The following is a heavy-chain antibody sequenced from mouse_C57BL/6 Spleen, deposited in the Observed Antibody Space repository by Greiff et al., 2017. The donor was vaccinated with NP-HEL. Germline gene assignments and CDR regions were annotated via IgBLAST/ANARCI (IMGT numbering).Heavy chain of an antibody. CDR2: IDPENGDT. J-gene: IGHJ2*01. CDR1: GFNIKDDY. D-gene: IGHD1-1*01. CDR3: TSTVAFDY. V-gene: IGHV14-4*01. Sequence: EVQLVESGAELVRPGASVKLSCTASGFNIKDDYMHWVKQRPEQGLEWIGWIDPENGDTEYASKFQGKATITADTSSNTAYLQLSSLTSEDTAVYYCTSTVAFDYWGQGTTLTVSS.